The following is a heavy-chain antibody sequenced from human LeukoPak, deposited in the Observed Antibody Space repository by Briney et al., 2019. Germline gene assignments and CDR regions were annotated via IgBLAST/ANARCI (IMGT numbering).Heavy chain of an antibody. D-gene: IGHD6-13*01. CDR1: GGSIRNYY. V-gene: IGHV4-59*08. CDR2: IYYSGST. J-gene: IGHJ3*02. Sequence: SETLSLTCTVSGGSIRNYYWSWIRQPPGQGLEWIGYIYYSGSTNYNPSLKSRVTISVDTSKNQFSLKLSSVTAADTAVYYCARSPAAADDAFDIWGQGTMVTVSS. CDR3: ARSPAAADDAFDI.